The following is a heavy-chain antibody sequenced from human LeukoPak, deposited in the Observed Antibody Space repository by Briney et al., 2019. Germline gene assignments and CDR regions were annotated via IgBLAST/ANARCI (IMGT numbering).Heavy chain of an antibody. CDR1: GFTFSSYS. J-gene: IGHJ4*02. D-gene: IGHD1-26*01. V-gene: IGHV3-21*01. CDR2: ISSSSSYI. Sequence: PGGSLRLSCAASGFTFSSYSMNWVRQAPGKGLEWVSSISSSSSYIYYADSVKGRFTISRDNAKNSLYLQMNSLRAEDTAVYYCASTSGSYYPYYFDYWGQGTLVTVSS. CDR3: ASTSGSYYPYYFDY.